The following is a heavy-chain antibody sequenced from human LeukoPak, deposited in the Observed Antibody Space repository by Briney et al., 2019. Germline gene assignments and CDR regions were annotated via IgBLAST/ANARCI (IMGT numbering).Heavy chain of an antibody. CDR3: ARGYSSGWYSY. J-gene: IGHJ4*02. D-gene: IGHD6-19*01. CDR2: INHSGST. Sequence: SETLPLTCAVYGGSFSGYYWSWIRQPPGKGLEWIGEINHSGSTNYNPSLKSRVTISVDTSKNQFSLKLSSVTAADTAVYYCARGYSSGWYSYWGQGTLVTVSS. CDR1: GGSFSGYY. V-gene: IGHV4-34*01.